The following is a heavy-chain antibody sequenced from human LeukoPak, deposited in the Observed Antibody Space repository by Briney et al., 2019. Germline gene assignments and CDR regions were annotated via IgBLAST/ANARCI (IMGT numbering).Heavy chain of an antibody. CDR2: ISGSGGTT. Sequence: GGSLRLSCEASGFSGYAMSWVRLAPGKGLEWVSVISGSGGTTKYEDSVRVRFTVSRDNYKNTLYLQKNSLRDDDTPVYYCTKGPSTSPYCSGGTCYFEYWGQGTLVTVSS. D-gene: IGHD2-15*01. CDR3: TKGPSTSPYCSGGTCYFEY. J-gene: IGHJ4*02. CDR1: GFSGYA. V-gene: IGHV3-23*01.